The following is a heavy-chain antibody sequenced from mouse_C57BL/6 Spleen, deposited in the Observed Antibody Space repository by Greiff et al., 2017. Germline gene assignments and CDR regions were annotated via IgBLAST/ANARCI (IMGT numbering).Heavy chain of an antibody. D-gene: IGHD2-5*01. CDR3: ARYNSNYEGVGY. J-gene: IGHJ2*01. Sequence: QVQLQQPGAELVKPGASVKMSCKASGYTFTSYWITWVKQRPGQGLEWIGDIYPGSGSTNYNEKFKSKATLTVDTSSSTAYMQLSSLTSEDSAVYYCARYNSNYEGVGYWGQGTTLTVSS. CDR2: IYPGSGST. V-gene: IGHV1-55*01. CDR1: GYTFTSYW.